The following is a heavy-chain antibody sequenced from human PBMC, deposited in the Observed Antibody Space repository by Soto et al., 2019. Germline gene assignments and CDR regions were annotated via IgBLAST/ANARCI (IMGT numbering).Heavy chain of an antibody. CDR2: IIPIFGTG. CDR3: ARLRYGGNSRHYYGMDV. CDR1: GGTFSSYA. D-gene: IGHD2-21*02. V-gene: IGHV1-69*06. Sequence: QVQLVQSGAEVKKPGSSVKVSCKASGGTFSSYAISWVRQAPGQGLEWMGGIIPIFGTGNYAQKFQGRVTITADKSTSTAYMELSSLRSEDTAVYYCARLRYGGNSRHYYGMDVWGQGSTVTVSS. J-gene: IGHJ6*02.